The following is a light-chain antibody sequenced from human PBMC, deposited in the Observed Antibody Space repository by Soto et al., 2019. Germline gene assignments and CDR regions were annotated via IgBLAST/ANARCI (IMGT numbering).Light chain of an antibody. CDR1: QSVNSNY. V-gene: IGKV3-20*01. CDR2: GAS. Sequence: EIVLTQSPGTLSLSPGERATLSCRASQSVNSNYLACYQQKPGQSPRFLMYGASSRATGIPDRFSGSGSGTDFTLTISRLEPEDFAVYYCQQYDTSPRTFGQGTKVEIK. CDR3: QQYDTSPRT. J-gene: IGKJ1*01.